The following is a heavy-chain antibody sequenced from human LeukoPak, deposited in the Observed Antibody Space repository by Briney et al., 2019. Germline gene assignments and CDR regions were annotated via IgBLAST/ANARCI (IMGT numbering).Heavy chain of an antibody. D-gene: IGHD3-3*01. CDR2: ISAYNGNT. J-gene: IGHJ4*02. CDR3: ARGPWYYDFWSGYYTQGDY. Sequence: ASVKVSCKASGYTFTSYGISRVRQAPGQGLEWMGWISAYNGNTNYTQMLQGRVTMTTDTSTSTAYMELRSLRSDDTAVYYCARGPWYYDFWSGYYTQGDYWGQGTLVTVSS. V-gene: IGHV1-18*01. CDR1: GYTFTSYG.